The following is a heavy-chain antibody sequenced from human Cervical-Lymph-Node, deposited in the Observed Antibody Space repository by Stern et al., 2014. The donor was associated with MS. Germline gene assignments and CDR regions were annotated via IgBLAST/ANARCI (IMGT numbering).Heavy chain of an antibody. D-gene: IGHD3-3*01. CDR2: INPKSGAT. CDR1: GYTFTGSF. Sequence: VQLLESGAEVKRPGASVKVSCKTSGYTFTGSFMYWVRQAPGQGLEWMGRINPKSGATDYAEKFEGRVTLTRDTAITTAYMEVIRLTSDDTAVYYCARGPKFGAFDVWGQGTVITVS. CDR3: ARGPKFGAFDV. V-gene: IGHV1-2*06. J-gene: IGHJ3*01.